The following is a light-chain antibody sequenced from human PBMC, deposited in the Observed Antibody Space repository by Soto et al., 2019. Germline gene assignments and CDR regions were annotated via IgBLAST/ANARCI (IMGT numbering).Light chain of an antibody. J-gene: IGKJ1*01. V-gene: IGKV1-5*03. CDR1: QSISSW. Sequence: DIQLTQSPSTLSASVGDRVTITCRASQSISSWLAWYQQKPGKAPKFLIYKTSNLESGVPSRFIGSGSGTEFTLTISSLRPDDFATYYCQYYNNYCWTFGQGTKVEI. CDR2: KTS. CDR3: QYYNNYCWT.